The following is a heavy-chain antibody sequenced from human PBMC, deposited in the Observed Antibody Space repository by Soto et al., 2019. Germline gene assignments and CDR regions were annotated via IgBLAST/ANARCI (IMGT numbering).Heavy chain of an antibody. CDR2: ISGYNGNT. J-gene: IGHJ6*02. CDR3: AREGQAPYYYYGMDV. Sequence: ASVKVSCKASGGTFSSYTISWVRQAPGQGLEWIGRISGYNGNTKYAEKYQGRVTMTTDTSTSTAHMELRSLRSDDTAVYYCAREGQAPYYYYGMDVWGQGTAVTVSS. CDR1: GGTFSSYT. V-gene: IGHV1-18*01.